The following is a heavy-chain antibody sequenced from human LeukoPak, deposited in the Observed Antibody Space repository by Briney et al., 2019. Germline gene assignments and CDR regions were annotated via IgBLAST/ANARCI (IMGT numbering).Heavy chain of an antibody. D-gene: IGHD4-17*01. J-gene: IGHJ5*02. CDR1: GFTFSSYA. V-gene: IGHV3-23*01. Sequence: GGSLRLSCAASGFTFSSYAMSWVRQAPGKGPEWVSAISGSGGSTYYADSVKGRFTISRDNSKNTLYLQMNSLRAEDTAVYYCAKDPTRAYGDYYHLQAGFDPWGQGTLVTVSS. CDR2: ISGSGGST. CDR3: AKDPTRAYGDYYHLQAGFDP.